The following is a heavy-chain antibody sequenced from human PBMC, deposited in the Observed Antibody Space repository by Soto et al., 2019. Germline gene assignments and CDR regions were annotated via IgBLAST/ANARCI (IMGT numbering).Heavy chain of an antibody. D-gene: IGHD6-13*01. V-gene: IGHV1-3*01. CDR3: ARDRSQQLVFDY. Sequence: ASVKVSCKASGYTFTSYAMHWVRQAPGQRLEWMGWINAGNGNTKYSQEFQGRVTITRDTSASTAYMELSSLRSEDTAVYYCARDRSQQLVFDYWGQGTLVTVSS. CDR2: INAGNGNT. CDR1: GYTFTSYA. J-gene: IGHJ4*02.